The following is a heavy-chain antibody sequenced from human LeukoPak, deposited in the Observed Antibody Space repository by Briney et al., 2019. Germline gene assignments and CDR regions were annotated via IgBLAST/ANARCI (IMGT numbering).Heavy chain of an antibody. CDR1: GGSISSGSYY. J-gene: IGHJ3*02. D-gene: IGHD6-13*01. V-gene: IGHV4-61*02. CDR3: ARVAYSSSSDAFDI. Sequence: PSETLSLTCTVSGGSISSGSYYWSWIRQPAGKGLEWIGRIYTSGSTNYNPSLKSRVTISVDTSKNQFSLKLSSVTAADTAVYYCARVAYSSSSDAFDIWGQGTMVTVSS. CDR2: IYTSGST.